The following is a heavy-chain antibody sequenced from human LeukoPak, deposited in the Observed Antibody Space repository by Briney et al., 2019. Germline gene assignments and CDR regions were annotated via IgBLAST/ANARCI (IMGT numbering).Heavy chain of an antibody. CDR1: GFTVSSNY. Sequence: GGSLRLSCAASGFTVSSNYMSWVRQAPGKGLEWVSVIYSGGSTYYADSVKGRFTISRHSSKNTLYLQMNSLRAEDTAVYYCARDAPERFLEWLIYWGQGTLVTVSS. V-gene: IGHV3-53*04. CDR2: IYSGGST. CDR3: ARDAPERFLEWLIY. J-gene: IGHJ4*02. D-gene: IGHD3-3*01.